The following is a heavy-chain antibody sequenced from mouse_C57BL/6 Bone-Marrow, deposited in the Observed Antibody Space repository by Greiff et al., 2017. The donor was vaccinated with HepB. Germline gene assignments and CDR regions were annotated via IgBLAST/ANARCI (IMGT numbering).Heavy chain of an antibody. D-gene: IGHD2-2*01. CDR3: TINGAVVTTEYYFDY. J-gene: IGHJ2*01. CDR1: GYTFTSYW. V-gene: IGHV1-74*01. CDR2: IHPSDSDT. Sequence: VQLQQPGAELVKPGASVKVSCKASGYTFTSYWMHWVKQRPGQGLEWIGRIHPSDSDTNYNQKFKRKATLTVDKSSSTAYMQLSSLTSEDSAVYYWTINGAVVTTEYYFDYWGQGTTLTVSS.